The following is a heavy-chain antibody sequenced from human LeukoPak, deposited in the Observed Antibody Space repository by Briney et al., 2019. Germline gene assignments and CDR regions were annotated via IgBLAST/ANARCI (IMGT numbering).Heavy chain of an antibody. J-gene: IGHJ4*02. CDR2: ISSSGSTI. D-gene: IGHD3-3*01. Sequence: GGSLRLSCAASGFTFSSYEMNWVRQAPGKGLEWVSYISSSGSTIYYADSVKGRFTISRDNAKNSLYLQMNSLRAEDTAVYYCARDHQNYDFWSGYFWGQGTLVIVSS. CDR1: GFTFSSYE. CDR3: ARDHQNYDFWSGYF. V-gene: IGHV3-48*03.